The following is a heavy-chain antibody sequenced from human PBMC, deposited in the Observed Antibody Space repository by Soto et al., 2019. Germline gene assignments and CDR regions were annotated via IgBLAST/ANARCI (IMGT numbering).Heavy chain of an antibody. Sequence: PGGSLRLSCAVSGFTFRSYSMHWVRQSPGKGLEWISYISSGGDTKYYADSVTGRFTISRDNAKNSLFLQMSSLRAEDTAVYYCARAFMWIDYLGQGTLVTVSS. CDR1: GFTFRSYS. D-gene: IGHD2-21*01. CDR3: ARAFMWIDY. CDR2: ISSGGDTK. J-gene: IGHJ4*02. V-gene: IGHV3-48*01.